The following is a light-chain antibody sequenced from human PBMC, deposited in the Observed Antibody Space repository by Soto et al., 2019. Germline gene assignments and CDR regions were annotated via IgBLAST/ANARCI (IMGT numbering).Light chain of an antibody. CDR3: QQRTTWPFT. V-gene: IGKV3-11*01. Sequence: EIVLTQSPATLSLSPGERATLSCRASQSIASNLGWYQQKPGQAPRLLIYDASNRATGIPARFRGSGSGTDFTLTISSLEPEDFAVYYCQQRTTWPFTFGGGATVEI. CDR2: DAS. CDR1: QSIASN. J-gene: IGKJ4*01.